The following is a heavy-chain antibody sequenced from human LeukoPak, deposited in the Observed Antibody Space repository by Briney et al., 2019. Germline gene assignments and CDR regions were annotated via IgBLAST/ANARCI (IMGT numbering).Heavy chain of an antibody. V-gene: IGHV3-73*01. D-gene: IGHD6-13*01. J-gene: IGHJ4*02. CDR3: XRXDVXSSWYEN. Sequence: GGSLRLSCAASGFTFSGSAMHWVRQASGKGLEWVGRVRSKANNYGTGYAASVKGRFTISRDDSKNTAYLQMNGLKTEDTAMXXXXRXDVXSSWYENWGQGTLVTVSS. CDR1: GFTFSGSA. CDR2: VRSKANNYGT.